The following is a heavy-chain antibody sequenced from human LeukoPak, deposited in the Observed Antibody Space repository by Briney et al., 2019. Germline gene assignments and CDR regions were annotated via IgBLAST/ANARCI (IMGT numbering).Heavy chain of an antibody. D-gene: IGHD3-3*01. CDR2: LSSSSSYI. V-gene: IGHV3-21*01. Sequence: SGGSLRLSCAASGFIFSSYNMNWVRQAPGEGLEWVSSLSSSSSYIYYADSVKGRFTISRDNAKNSLYLQMNSLRAEDTAVYYCARGRSQYYDFWSGSSYMDVWGKGTTVTVSS. CDR3: ARGRSQYYDFWSGSSYMDV. J-gene: IGHJ6*03. CDR1: GFIFSSYN.